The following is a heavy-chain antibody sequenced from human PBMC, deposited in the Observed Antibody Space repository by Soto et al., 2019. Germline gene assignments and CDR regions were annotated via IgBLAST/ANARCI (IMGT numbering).Heavy chain of an antibody. D-gene: IGHD3-10*01. CDR1: GYTFTTYS. V-gene: IGHV1-18*04. CDR3: ERETFGVQSSWFDP. Sequence: QVQLVQSGTEVKKSGASVKLSCKTSGYTFTTYSITWVRQAPGQGLEWMGWVSAYNGNTNYAQKFQGRVTMTTDMSTSSAYMALRSLRSDDTAMSYCERETFGVQSSWFDPWGQGTLVTVSS. J-gene: IGHJ5*02. CDR2: VSAYNGNT.